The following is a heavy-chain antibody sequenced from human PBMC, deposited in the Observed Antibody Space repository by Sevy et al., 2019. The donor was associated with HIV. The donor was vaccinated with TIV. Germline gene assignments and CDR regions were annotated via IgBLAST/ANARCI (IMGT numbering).Heavy chain of an antibody. V-gene: IGHV3-33*01. J-gene: IGHJ6*02. CDR1: GFTFSSYG. D-gene: IGHD6-6*01. Sequence: GGSLRLSCAASGFTFSSYGMHWVRQTPGKGLEWVGVIWYDGSKKNYGDSVKGRFTISRDNSKNTLYLQMNSLRAEDTAVYHCARGLAALPGYYYGMDVWGQGTTVTVSS. CDR3: ARGLAALPGYYYGMDV. CDR2: IWYDGSKK.